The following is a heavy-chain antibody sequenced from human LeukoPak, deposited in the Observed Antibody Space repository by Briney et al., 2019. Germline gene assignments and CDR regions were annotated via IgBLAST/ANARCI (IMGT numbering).Heavy chain of an antibody. CDR1: GYTFTSDG. V-gene: IGHV1-18*01. CDR3: ARGVGYCSSTSCYHSWFDP. J-gene: IGHJ5*02. D-gene: IGHD2-2*01. Sequence: ASVKVSCKASGYTFTSDGISWVRQAPGQGLEWMGWISAYNGNTNYAQKLQGRVTMTTDTSTSTAYMELRSLRSDDTAVYYCARGVGYCSSTSCYHSWFDPWGQGTLVTVSS. CDR2: ISAYNGNT.